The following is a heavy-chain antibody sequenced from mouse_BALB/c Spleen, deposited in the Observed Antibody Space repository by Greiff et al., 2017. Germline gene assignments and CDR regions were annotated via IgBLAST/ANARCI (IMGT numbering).Heavy chain of an antibody. CDR1: GYTFTDYW. J-gene: IGHJ3*01. CDR2: IDTSDSYT. CDR3: AREGSFAY. Sequence: VQLQQSGAELVMPGASVKMSCKASGYTFTDYWMHWVKQRPGQGLEWIGAIDTSDSYTSYNQKFKGKATLTVDESSSTAYMQLSSLTSEDSAVYYCAREGSFAYWGQGTLVTVSA. V-gene: IGHV1-69*01.